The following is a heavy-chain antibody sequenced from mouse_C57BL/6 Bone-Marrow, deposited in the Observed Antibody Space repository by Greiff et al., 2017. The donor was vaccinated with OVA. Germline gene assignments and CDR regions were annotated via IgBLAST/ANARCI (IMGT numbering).Heavy chain of an antibody. V-gene: IGHV1-78*01. CDR3: AREFYDGYYFFAY. Sequence: VQLQESDAELVKPGASVKISCKVSGYTFTDHTIHWMKQRPEQGLEWIGYIYPRDGSTKYNEKFKGKATLTADKSSSTAYMQLNSLTSEDSAVYFCAREFYDGYYFFAYWGQGTLVTVSA. CDR1: GYTFTDHT. CDR2: IYPRDGST. D-gene: IGHD2-3*01. J-gene: IGHJ3*01.